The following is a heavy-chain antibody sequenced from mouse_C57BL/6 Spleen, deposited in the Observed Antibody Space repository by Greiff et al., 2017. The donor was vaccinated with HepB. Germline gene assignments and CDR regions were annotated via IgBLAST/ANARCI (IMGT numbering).Heavy chain of an antibody. D-gene: IGHD2-4*01. CDR3: ANYDYDVGFAY. V-gene: IGHV3-6*01. J-gene: IGHJ3*01. CDR1: GYSITSGYY. Sequence: ESGPGLVKPSQSLSLTCSVTGYSITSGYYWNWIRQFPGNKLEWMGYISYDGSNNYNPSLKNRISITRDTSKNQFFLKLNSVTTEDTATYYCANYDYDVGFAYWGQGTLVTVSA. CDR2: ISYDGSN.